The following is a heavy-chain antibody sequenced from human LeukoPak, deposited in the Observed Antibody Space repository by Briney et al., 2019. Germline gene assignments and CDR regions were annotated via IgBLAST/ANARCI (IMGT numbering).Heavy chain of an antibody. D-gene: IGHD3-22*01. Sequence: SVKVSCKASGGTFSSYAISWVRQAPGQGREWMGGIIPIFGTANYAQKFQGRVTITADESTSTAYMELSSLRAEDTAVYYCARERYYYDSSGYYSRPGHNWFDPWGQGTLVTVSS. CDR1: GGTFSSYA. CDR2: IIPIFGTA. J-gene: IGHJ5*02. CDR3: ARERYYYDSSGYYSRPGHNWFDP. V-gene: IGHV1-69*13.